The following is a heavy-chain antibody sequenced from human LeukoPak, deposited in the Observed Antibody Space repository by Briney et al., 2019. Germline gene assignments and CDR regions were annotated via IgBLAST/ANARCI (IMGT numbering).Heavy chain of an antibody. Sequence: PSQTLSLTCTVSGGSIGTSAYYWNWIRQHPGKGLEWIGFISDSGSTLYNPSLKSRVTISSDTPKDQFSLKLTSVTAADMAVYYCARGRYSYGWNDSWGQGTLVIVSS. D-gene: IGHD3-16*02. J-gene: IGHJ5*01. CDR1: GGSIGTSAYY. CDR3: ARGRYSYGWNDS. CDR2: ISDSGST. V-gene: IGHV4-31*03.